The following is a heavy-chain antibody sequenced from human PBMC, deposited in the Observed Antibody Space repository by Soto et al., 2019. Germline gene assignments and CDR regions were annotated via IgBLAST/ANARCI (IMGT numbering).Heavy chain of an antibody. CDR2: ISGGGSRT. CDR3: AKPESSYSWGNGPDY. V-gene: IGHV3-23*01. CDR1: GFTFSTYA. Sequence: GVSLRLSCAASGFTFSTYAMNWVRQAPGKGLEWVSAISGGGSRTYYADSVKGRFTISRDNSKNTLYLQLDSLRAEDTALYYCAKPESSYSWGNGPDYWGQGTLVTVSS. J-gene: IGHJ4*02. D-gene: IGHD1-26*01.